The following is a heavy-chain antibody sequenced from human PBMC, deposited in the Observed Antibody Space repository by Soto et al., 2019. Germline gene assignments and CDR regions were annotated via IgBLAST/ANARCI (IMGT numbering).Heavy chain of an antibody. CDR3: AREGKGLLWFGELRGYGMDV. J-gene: IGHJ6*02. V-gene: IGHV3-30-3*01. D-gene: IGHD3-10*01. CDR1: GFTFSSYA. CDR2: ISYDGSNK. Sequence: QVQLVESGGGVVQPGRSLRLSCAASGFTFSSYAMHWVRQAPGKGLEWVAVISYDGSNKYYADSVKGRFTISRNNSKNTRYLQMNSRRAGDTAVYYCAREGKGLLWFGELRGYGMDVWGQGTTVTVSS.